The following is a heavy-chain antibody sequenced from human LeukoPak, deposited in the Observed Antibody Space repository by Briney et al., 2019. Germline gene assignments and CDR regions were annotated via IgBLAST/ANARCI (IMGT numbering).Heavy chain of an antibody. CDR1: GFSLSTSGMY. V-gene: IGHV2-70*11. D-gene: IGHD1-26*01. CDR2: IDWDDGK. CDR3: ARSIVGAIPFDY. J-gene: IGHJ4*02. Sequence: SGPTLVNPTQTLTLTCTFSGFSLSTSGMYLSWIRQPPGKALEWLARIDWDDGKYYRTSLKTRLTISKDTSKNQVVLTMTNMDPVDTATYYCARSIVGAIPFDYRGQGTLVTVSS.